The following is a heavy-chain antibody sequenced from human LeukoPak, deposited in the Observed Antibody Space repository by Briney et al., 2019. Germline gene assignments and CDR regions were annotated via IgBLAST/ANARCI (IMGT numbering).Heavy chain of an antibody. CDR3: ARYGSIVAAGTFDY. J-gene: IGHJ4*02. Sequence: PGGSLRLSCAASGFTFSRFWMSWVRQAPGKGLEWVANVKEDGSEKYYVDSVKGQFTISRDNAKNSLYLQMNSLRAEDTAVYYCARYGSIVAAGTFDYWGQGALVTVSS. CDR1: GFTFSRFW. V-gene: IGHV3-7*04. CDR2: VKEDGSEK. D-gene: IGHD6-13*01.